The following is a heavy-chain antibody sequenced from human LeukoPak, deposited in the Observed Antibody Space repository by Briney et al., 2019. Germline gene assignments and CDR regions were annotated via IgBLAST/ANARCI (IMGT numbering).Heavy chain of an antibody. D-gene: IGHD6-19*01. Sequence: ASVKVSCKASGYTFTSYYMHWVRQAPGQGLEWMGIINPSGGGTSYAQKFQGRVTMTRDTSTSTVYMGLSSLTSEDTAVYYCAIGAVAGTLDHWGQGTLVTASS. CDR1: GYTFTSYY. CDR2: INPSGGGT. CDR3: AIGAVAGTLDH. V-gene: IGHV1-46*01. J-gene: IGHJ5*02.